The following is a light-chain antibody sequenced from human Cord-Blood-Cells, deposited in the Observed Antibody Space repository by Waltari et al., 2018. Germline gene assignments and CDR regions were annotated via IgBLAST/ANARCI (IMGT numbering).Light chain of an antibody. V-gene: IGKV1-33*01. CDR3: QQYDNLSIT. CDR2: DAS. J-gene: IGKJ5*01. Sequence: DIQMTQSPSSLSASVGDRVTITCQASQDISNYLNWYQQKPGKAPKLLIYDASNLETGVPSRFSGSGSGTDFTFTNSSLQPEDIATYYCQQYDNLSITFGQGTRLEIK. CDR1: QDISNY.